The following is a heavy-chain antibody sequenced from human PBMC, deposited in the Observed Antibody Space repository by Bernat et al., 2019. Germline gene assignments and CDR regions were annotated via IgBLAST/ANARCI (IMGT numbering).Heavy chain of an antibody. V-gene: IGHV3-33*01. CDR2: IWYDGSNK. D-gene: IGHD3-10*01. Sequence: QVQLVESGGGVVQPGRSLRLSCAASGFTFSSYGMHWVRQAPGKGLEGVAVIWYDGSNKYYADSVKGRLTISRDNCKNTLYLQMNSLRAEDTAVYYCAREREGLWFGTFDYWGQGTLVTVSS. J-gene: IGHJ4*02. CDR1: GFTFSSYG. CDR3: AREREGLWFGTFDY.